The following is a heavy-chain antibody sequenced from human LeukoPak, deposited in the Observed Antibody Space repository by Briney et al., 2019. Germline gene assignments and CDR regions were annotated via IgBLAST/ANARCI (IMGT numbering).Heavy chain of an antibody. CDR1: GYTFTSYD. CDR2: MNPNSGST. Sequence: ASVKVSCKASGYTFTSYDINWVRQATGQGLEWMGWMNPNSGSTGYAPKFQGTVTMTRDTSVNTAYMELSSLTSEDTAMYYCARGYSSGLTDYWGQGTLVTVSS. CDR3: ARGYSSGLTDY. J-gene: IGHJ4*02. D-gene: IGHD6-19*01. V-gene: IGHV1-8*01.